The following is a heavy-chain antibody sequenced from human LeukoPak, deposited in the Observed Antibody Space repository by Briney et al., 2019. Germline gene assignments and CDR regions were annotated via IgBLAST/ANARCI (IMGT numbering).Heavy chain of an antibody. Sequence: ASVKVSCKASGGTFSSYATSWVRQAPGQGLEWMGGIIPIFGTANYAQKFQGRVTITADKSTSTAYMELSSLRSEDTAVYYCARGDYDSSGYHYWFDPWGQGTLVTVSS. V-gene: IGHV1-69*06. CDR3: ARGDYDSSGYHYWFDP. J-gene: IGHJ5*02. CDR2: IIPIFGTA. D-gene: IGHD3-22*01. CDR1: GGTFSSYA.